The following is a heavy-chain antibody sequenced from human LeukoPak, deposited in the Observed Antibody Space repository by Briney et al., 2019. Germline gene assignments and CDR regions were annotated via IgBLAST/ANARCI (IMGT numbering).Heavy chain of an antibody. CDR1: GFTFSSYG. CDR2: ISYDGSNK. V-gene: IGHV3-30*18. Sequence: GRSLRLSCAASGFTFSSYGMHWVRQAPGKGLEWVAVISYDGSNKYYADSVKGRFTISRDNSKNTLYLQMNSLRAEGTAVYYCAKVHGELDVWGKGTTVTVSS. D-gene: IGHD4-17*01. J-gene: IGHJ6*04. CDR3: AKVHGELDV.